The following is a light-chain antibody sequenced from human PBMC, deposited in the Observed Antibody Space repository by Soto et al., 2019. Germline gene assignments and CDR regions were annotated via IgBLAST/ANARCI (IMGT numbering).Light chain of an antibody. V-gene: IGKV3-20*01. CDR3: QQYGSSQLT. CDR1: QSVNSNY. CDR2: ATS. Sequence: EIVLMQSPGTLSLSPGEGATLSCRASQSVNSNYLAWYQQKPGQAPTVLIFATSMRATGVPERFSGTGSGTEFTLTISRLEPDDFAVYYCQQYGSSQLTFGPGTKVNI. J-gene: IGKJ3*01.